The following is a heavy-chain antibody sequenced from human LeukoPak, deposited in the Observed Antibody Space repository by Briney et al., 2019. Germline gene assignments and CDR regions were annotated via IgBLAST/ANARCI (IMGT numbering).Heavy chain of an antibody. D-gene: IGHD3-22*01. J-gene: IGHJ4*02. CDR3: ARDPSHDSSGYPY. V-gene: IGHV1-18*04. CDR2: ISAYNGNT. CDR1: GYTFTGYY. Sequence: ASVKVSCKASGYTFTGYYMHCVRQAPGQGLEWMGWISAYNGNTNYAQKLQGRVTMTTDTSTSTAYMELRSLRSDDTAVYYCARDPSHDSSGYPYWGQGTLVTVSS.